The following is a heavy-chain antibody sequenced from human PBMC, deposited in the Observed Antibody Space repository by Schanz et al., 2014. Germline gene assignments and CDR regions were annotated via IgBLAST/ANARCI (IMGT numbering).Heavy chain of an antibody. J-gene: IGHJ4*02. Sequence: EVQLVESGGGLVQPGGSLRLSCAASGFTFSSYSMNWVRQAPGKGLEWVSYISSSSSTIYYADSVKGRFTISRDNAKNSLYLQMNSLRAEDTAVYYCARDGYRNGRPFDHWGQGTRVTVSA. CDR2: ISSSSSTI. CDR1: GFTFSSYS. D-gene: IGHD5-18*01. CDR3: ARDGYRNGRPFDH. V-gene: IGHV3-48*01.